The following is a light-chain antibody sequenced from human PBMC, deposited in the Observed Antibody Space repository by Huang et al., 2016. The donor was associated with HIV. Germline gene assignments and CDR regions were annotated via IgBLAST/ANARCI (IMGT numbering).Light chain of an antibody. Sequence: DIVMTQSPLSLPVTPGEPASISCTSSQSLLNSNGYNYLDWYVQKPGQSPQLLIYLVFNRASGVPDRFSGSGSGTDFTLKISTVEAEDVGVYYCMQALQTPRTFGPGTKVEIK. V-gene: IGKV2-28*01. CDR2: LVF. CDR1: QSLLNSNGYNY. J-gene: IGKJ1*01. CDR3: MQALQTPRT.